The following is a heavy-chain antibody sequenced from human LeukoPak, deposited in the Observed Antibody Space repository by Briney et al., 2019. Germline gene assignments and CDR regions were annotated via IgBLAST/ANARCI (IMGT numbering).Heavy chain of an antibody. CDR2: IKSKGDGETT. CDR3: ATDLGLTTIRGVIVH. CDR1: GFTFTNAW. J-gene: IGHJ4*02. Sequence: PGGSLRLSCAASGFTFTNAWMTWVRQAPGKGLEWVGRIKSKGDGETTDYAAPVKGRFTMSRDDSEATLYLQMNSLKAEDTAVYYCATDLGLTTIRGVIVHWGQGALVTVSS. D-gene: IGHD3-10*01. V-gene: IGHV3-15*01.